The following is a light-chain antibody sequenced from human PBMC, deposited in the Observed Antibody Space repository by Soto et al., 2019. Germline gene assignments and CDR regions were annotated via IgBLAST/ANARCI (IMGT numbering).Light chain of an antibody. V-gene: IGKV3-20*01. Sequence: EIVLTQSPGTLSLSPGERATLSCRASQSVSSSYLAWYQQKPGQAPRLLIYGASSRATGIPDRFSGIGSGTDFTLTISRLEPEEFAVYYCQQYGSPLTFGQGTKVEIK. CDR3: QQYGSPLT. CDR1: QSVSSSY. CDR2: GAS. J-gene: IGKJ1*01.